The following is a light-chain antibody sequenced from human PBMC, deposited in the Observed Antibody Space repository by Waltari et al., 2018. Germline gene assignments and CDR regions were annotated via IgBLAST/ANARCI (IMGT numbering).Light chain of an antibody. CDR2: ATS. CDR1: QATNSA. V-gene: IGKV1D-13*01. CDR3: QQFNEYPWT. Sequence: AIQLTQSPSFLSASVGDRVTITCRTSQATNSALAWYQQQAGKPPKRLIFATSTWGSGVPASVSGGGTGAELTLTSSSLQPEDVGTYHCQQFNEYPWTFGQGTKVETK. J-gene: IGKJ1*01.